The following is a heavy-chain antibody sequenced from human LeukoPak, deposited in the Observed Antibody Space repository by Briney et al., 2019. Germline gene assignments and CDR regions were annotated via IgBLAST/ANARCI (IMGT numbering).Heavy chain of an antibody. J-gene: IGHJ4*02. Sequence: AGGSLRLSCAASGFTFSSYSMNWVRQAPGKGLEWVSSISSSSYIYYADSVKGRFTISRDNAKNSLYLQMNSLRAEDTAVYYCARDSTIFGVVRYYFDYWGQGTLVTVSS. CDR2: ISSSSYI. D-gene: IGHD3-3*01. CDR1: GFTFSSYS. V-gene: IGHV3-21*01. CDR3: ARDSTIFGVVRYYFDY.